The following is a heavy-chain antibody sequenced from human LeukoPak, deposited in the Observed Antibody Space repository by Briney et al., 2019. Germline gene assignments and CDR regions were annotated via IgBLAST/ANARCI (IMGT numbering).Heavy chain of an antibody. Sequence: PGGSLRLSCAASGFTFSTHRMNWVRQAPGKGLEWVADISGSSDDLHYADSVTGRFTISRDNAKDSVYLQMNSLRAEDAAVYYCARVEALYNSGSVWAYWGQGTLVTVSS. CDR1: GFTFSTHR. CDR3: ARVEALYNSGSVWAY. J-gene: IGHJ4*02. V-gene: IGHV3-48*01. D-gene: IGHD3-10*01. CDR2: ISGSSDDL.